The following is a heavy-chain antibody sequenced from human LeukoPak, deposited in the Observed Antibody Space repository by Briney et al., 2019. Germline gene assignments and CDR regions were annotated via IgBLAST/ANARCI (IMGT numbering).Heavy chain of an antibody. CDR3: ATRYSYGSYYFDY. D-gene: IGHD5-18*01. V-gene: IGHV3-23*01. CDR2: ISGSGGTT. Sequence: GGSLRLSCAPSGFTFSAYAMSWVRQAPGKGLEWVSAISGSGGTTYYADSVKGRFTISRDNSKNTLYLQMNSLRVEDTAVYYCATRYSYGSYYFDYWGQGTLVTVSS. J-gene: IGHJ4*02. CDR1: GFTFSAYA.